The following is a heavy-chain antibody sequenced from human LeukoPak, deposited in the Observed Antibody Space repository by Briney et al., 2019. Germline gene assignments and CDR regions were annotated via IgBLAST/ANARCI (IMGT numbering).Heavy chain of an antibody. V-gene: IGHV4-39*01. J-gene: IGHJ4*02. CDR2: IYYSGST. CDR3: ARQPVYEYSYGYGD. Sequence: PSETLSLTCTVSGGSISSSSYYWGWIRQPPGKGLEWIGSIYYSGSTYYNPSLKSRVTISVDTSKNQFSLKLSSVTAADTAVYYCARQPVYEYSYGYGDWGQGTLVTVSS. CDR1: GGSISSSSYY. D-gene: IGHD5-18*01.